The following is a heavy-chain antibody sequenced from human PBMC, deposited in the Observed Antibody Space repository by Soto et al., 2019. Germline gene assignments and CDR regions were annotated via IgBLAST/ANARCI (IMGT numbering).Heavy chain of an antibody. Sequence: SETLSLTCAVSGDSISSGGYSWSWIRQPPGKGLEWIGYIYHSGSTYYNPSLKSRVTISVDRSKNQFSLKLSSVTAADTAVYYCATGTPFTYGSGSYRGLYYYYGMDVWGQGTTVTVSS. CDR3: ATGTPFTYGSGSYRGLYYYYGMDV. CDR2: IYHSGST. CDR1: GDSISSGGYS. J-gene: IGHJ6*02. D-gene: IGHD3-10*01. V-gene: IGHV4-30-2*01.